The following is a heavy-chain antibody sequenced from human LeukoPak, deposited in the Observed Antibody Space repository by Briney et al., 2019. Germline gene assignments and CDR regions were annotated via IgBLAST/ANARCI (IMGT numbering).Heavy chain of an antibody. J-gene: IGHJ4*02. D-gene: IGHD5-24*01. Sequence: PSETLSLTCTVSGGSISSSSYYWGWIRQPPGKGLEWIGSIYYSGSTYYNPSLKSRVAISVDTSKNQFSLKLSSVTAADTAVYYCARAGGGIISMATTYYFDYWGQGTLVTVSS. V-gene: IGHV4-39*01. CDR3: ARAGGGIISMATTYYFDY. CDR1: GGSISSSSYY. CDR2: IYYSGST.